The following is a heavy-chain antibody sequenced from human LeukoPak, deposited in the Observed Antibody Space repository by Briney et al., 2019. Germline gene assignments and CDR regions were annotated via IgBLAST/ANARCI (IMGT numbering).Heavy chain of an antibody. V-gene: IGHV4-61*01. CDR2: ISYSGTT. CDR3: ARDKGLPQAFDI. Sequence: PSETLSLTCTVSGGSISSSSFYWSWIRQPPGKGLEYIGYISYSGTTSYNPSLKSRVTISVDTSKNQFSLKLTSVTAADTAVYYCARDKGLPQAFDIWGQGTMVTVSS. D-gene: IGHD5/OR15-5a*01. J-gene: IGHJ3*02. CDR1: GGSISSSSFY.